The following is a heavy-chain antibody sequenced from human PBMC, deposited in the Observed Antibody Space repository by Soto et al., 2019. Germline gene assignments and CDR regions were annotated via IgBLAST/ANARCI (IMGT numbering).Heavy chain of an antibody. Sequence: QVQLVQSGAEVKKPGASVKVSCKASGYTFTSYGISWVRQAPGQGLEWMGWISAYNGNTNYAQKLQGRVTMTTDTSTRTADMELRSLTSDDTAVYYCARVVTMIVVANWFDPWGQGTLVTVSS. CDR2: ISAYNGNT. CDR1: GYTFTSYG. D-gene: IGHD3-22*01. CDR3: ARVVTMIVVANWFDP. V-gene: IGHV1-18*01. J-gene: IGHJ5*02.